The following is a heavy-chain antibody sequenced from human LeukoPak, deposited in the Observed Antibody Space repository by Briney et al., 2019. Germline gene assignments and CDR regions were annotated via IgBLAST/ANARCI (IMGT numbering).Heavy chain of an antibody. V-gene: IGHV3-20*04. J-gene: IGHJ3*02. CDR3: ARGLEKYYYDSSQIEAFDI. CDR2: INWNGGST. Sequence: PGGSLRLSCAASGFTFDDYGMSWVRQAPGKGLEWVSGINWNGGSTGYADSVKGRFIISRDNAKNSLYLQMNSLRVEDTALYYCARGLEKYYYDSSQIEAFDIWGQGTMVTVSS. D-gene: IGHD3-22*01. CDR1: GFTFDDYG.